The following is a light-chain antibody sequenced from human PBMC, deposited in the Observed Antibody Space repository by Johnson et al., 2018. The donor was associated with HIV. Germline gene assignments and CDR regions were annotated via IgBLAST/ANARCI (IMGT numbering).Light chain of an antibody. Sequence: QSVLTQPPSVSAAPGQKVTISCSGSSSNIGNNYVSWYQQLPGTAPKLLIYEHNKRPSRIPDQSSGSKSFKSANPAITGLPTGDEADYYCGTWDNSLSTGGVFGTGTKVTVL. CDR2: EHN. V-gene: IGLV1-51*02. CDR1: SSNIGNNY. J-gene: IGLJ1*01. CDR3: GTWDNSLSTGGV.